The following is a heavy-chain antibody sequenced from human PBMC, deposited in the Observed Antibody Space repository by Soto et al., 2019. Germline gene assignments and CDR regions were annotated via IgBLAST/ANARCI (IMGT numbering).Heavy chain of an antibody. CDR1: GFTFSSYA. D-gene: IGHD3-9*01. CDR2: ISGSGGST. Sequence: PGGSLRLSCAASGFTFSSYAMSWVRQAPGKGLEWVSAISGSGGSTYYADSVKGRFTISRDDSKNTLYLQMNSLRAEDTAVYYCAKEPRNVLRYFDWFKFDYWGQGTLVTVSS. V-gene: IGHV3-23*01. CDR3: AKEPRNVLRYFDWFKFDY. J-gene: IGHJ4*02.